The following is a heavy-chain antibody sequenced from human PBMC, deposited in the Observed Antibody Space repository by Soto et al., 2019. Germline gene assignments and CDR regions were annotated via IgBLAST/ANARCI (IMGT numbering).Heavy chain of an antibody. CDR2: IRKKTNSYTT. D-gene: IGHD6-25*01. CDR1: GFTFSDHY. Sequence: GGSLRLSCAASGFTFSDHYMDWVRQAPGKGLEWVARIRKKTNSYTTEYAAAVKGRFTISRDDSKNSLYLQMNSLKSEDTAVYYCFRFSQVSVGSFDFWGQGTLVTVSS. CDR3: FRFSQVSVGSFDF. J-gene: IGHJ4*01. V-gene: IGHV3-72*01.